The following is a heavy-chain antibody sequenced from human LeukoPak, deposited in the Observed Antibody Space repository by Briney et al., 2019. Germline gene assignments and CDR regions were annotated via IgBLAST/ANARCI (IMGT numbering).Heavy chain of an antibody. CDR3: ARPTGGSCCRLFDY. Sequence: SETLSLTCTVSGGSISSSSYYWGWIRQPPGKGLEWIGSMYYSGITYYNPSLKYRVTISVDTSKNQFSLKLSSVTAADTAVYYCARPTGGSCCRLFDYWGQGTLVTVSS. CDR1: GGSISSSSYY. CDR2: MYYSGIT. D-gene: IGHD2-15*01. V-gene: IGHV4-39*01. J-gene: IGHJ4*02.